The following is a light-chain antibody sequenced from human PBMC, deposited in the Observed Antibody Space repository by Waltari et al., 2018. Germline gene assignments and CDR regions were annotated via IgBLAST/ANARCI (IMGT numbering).Light chain of an antibody. Sequence: SATLSCEASQSVSSNLAWYQQKPGQAPRLLIYGASTRATGIPARFSGSGSGTEFTLTISSLQSEDFAVYYCQQSRAFGQGTKVEIK. CDR1: QSVSSN. J-gene: IGKJ1*01. CDR3: QQSRA. CDR2: GAS. V-gene: IGKV3-15*01.